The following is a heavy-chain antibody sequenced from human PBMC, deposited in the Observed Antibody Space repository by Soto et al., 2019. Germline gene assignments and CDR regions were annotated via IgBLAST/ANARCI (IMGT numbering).Heavy chain of an antibody. V-gene: IGHV4-39*01. J-gene: IGHJ4*02. CDR3: ARXSLRITMIVVVMTPFDY. CDR2: IYYSGST. Sequence: SETLSLTCTVSGGSISSSSYYWGWIRQPPGKGLEWIGSIYYSGSTYYNPSLKSRVTISVDTSKNQFSLKLSSVTAADTAVYYCARXSLRITMIVVVMTPFDYWGQGTLVTVSS. D-gene: IGHD3-22*01. CDR1: GGSISSSSYY.